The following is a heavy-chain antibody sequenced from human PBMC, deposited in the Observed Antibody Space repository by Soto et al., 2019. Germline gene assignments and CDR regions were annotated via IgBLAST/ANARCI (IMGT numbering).Heavy chain of an antibody. CDR2: IIPIFGTA. J-gene: IGHJ3*02. CDR3: ASIVGATFDAFDI. CDR1: RVTFSSYA. Sequence: ASAKVSCKDSRVTFSSYAISLFRQYPGQGLEWMGGIIPIFGTANYAQKFQGRVTITADESTSTAYMELSSLRSEDTAVYYCASIVGATFDAFDIWGQGTMVTVSS. V-gene: IGHV1-69*13. D-gene: IGHD1-26*01.